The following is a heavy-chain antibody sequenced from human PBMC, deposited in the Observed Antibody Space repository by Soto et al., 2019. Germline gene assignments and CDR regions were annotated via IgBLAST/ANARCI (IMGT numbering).Heavy chain of an antibody. CDR3: AKDRMGASGWFDP. CDR1: GFSFSSYT. V-gene: IGHV3-23*01. CDR2: VSGNSGNT. D-gene: IGHD1-26*01. J-gene: IGHJ5*02. Sequence: GGSLRLSCVASGFSFSSYTMNWVRQAPGKGLEWVSGVSGNSGNTYYADSVKGRFSISRDNSKNTLYLQLNSLRAEDTAIYYCAKDRMGASGWFDPWGQGTPVTVSS.